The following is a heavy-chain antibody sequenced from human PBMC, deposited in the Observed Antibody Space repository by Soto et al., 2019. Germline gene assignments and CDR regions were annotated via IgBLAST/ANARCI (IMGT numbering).Heavy chain of an antibody. V-gene: IGHV3-74*01. CDR1: GFTFSSYW. D-gene: IGHD6-13*01. CDR3: ARAGDRSSRYYY. J-gene: IGHJ4*02. Sequence: GGCLRLSCAASGFTFSSYWMHWVRQAPGKGLVWVSRINSDGRSTSYADSVKGRFTISRDNAKNTLYLQMNSLRAEDTAVYYCARAGDRSSRYYYWGQGTLVTVSS. CDR2: INSDGRST.